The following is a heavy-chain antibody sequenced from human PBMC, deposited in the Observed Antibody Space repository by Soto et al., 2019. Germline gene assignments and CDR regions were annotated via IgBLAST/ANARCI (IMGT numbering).Heavy chain of an antibody. J-gene: IGHJ6*02. V-gene: IGHV3-11*01. CDR1: GFTITDYY. Sequence: GGSLRLSCGASGFTITDYYMSWIRQAPGKGLEWVSHISSVGTTTYYADSVKGRFSISMDNAKNSLYLQMNSLRAEDTAVYYCARDQEGSGSHWLGYNYYAMDVWGQGTTVTVS. D-gene: IGHD3-10*01. CDR3: ARDQEGSGSHWLGYNYYAMDV. CDR2: ISSVGTTT.